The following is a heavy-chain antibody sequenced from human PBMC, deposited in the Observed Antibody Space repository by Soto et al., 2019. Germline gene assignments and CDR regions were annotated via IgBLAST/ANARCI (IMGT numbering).Heavy chain of an antibody. V-gene: IGHV3-7*01. D-gene: IGHD6-13*01. Sequence: GGSLRLSCAASGFTFSSYWMSWVRQAPGKGLEWVANIKQDGSEKYYVDSVKGRFTISRDNAKNSLYLQMNSLRAEDTAVYYFARKIPYRIAAPRGCFDYRGQGTLVTVSS. J-gene: IGHJ4*02. CDR3: ARKIPYRIAAPRGCFDY. CDR2: IKQDGSEK. CDR1: GFTFSSYW.